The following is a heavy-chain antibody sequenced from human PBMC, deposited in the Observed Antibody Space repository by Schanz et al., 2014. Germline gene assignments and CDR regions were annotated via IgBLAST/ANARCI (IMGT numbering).Heavy chain of an antibody. CDR3: ARGTMPGTFDI. CDR2: FIPILDVG. D-gene: IGHD2-2*01. Sequence: QVQLVQSGAEVKKPGASVKVSCKASGYTFISYGIKWVRQAPGQGLGWVGRFIPILDVGNYAQQFQGRVTFTADKSTSTAYMELSSLRYEDTALYYCARGTMPGTFDIWGQGTMVTVSS. J-gene: IGHJ3*02. V-gene: IGHV1-69*04. CDR1: GYTFISYG.